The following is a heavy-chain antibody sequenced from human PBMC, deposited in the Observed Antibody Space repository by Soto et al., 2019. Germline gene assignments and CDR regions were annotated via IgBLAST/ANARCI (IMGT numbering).Heavy chain of an antibody. J-gene: IGHJ4*02. V-gene: IGHV1-3*01. D-gene: IGHD4-17*01. CDR2: INAGNGNT. CDR1: GYTFTSYA. Sequence: QVQLVQSGAEVKKPGASVKVSCKASGYTFTSYAMHWVRKAPGQRREWMGWINAGNGNTKYSQKFQGRVTINRDTSASTDYMELSSLRYEDTAGYYCARRVSTTVTTYFDYWGQGTLVTVSS. CDR3: ARRVSTTVTTYFDY.